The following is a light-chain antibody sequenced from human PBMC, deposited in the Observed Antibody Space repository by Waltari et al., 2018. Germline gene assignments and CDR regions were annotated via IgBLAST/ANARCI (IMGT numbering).Light chain of an antibody. V-gene: IGKV1-5*03. Sequence: DIQMTQSPSTLSASVGDRVTITCRASQSIPRWLAWYQQKPGKAPKLLIYKASILESGVPSRFSGGGSGTEFTLTISSLQPDDVATYYWQHYDSYSATFGRGTKIEIK. CDR1: QSIPRW. J-gene: IGKJ3*01. CDR3: QHYDSYSAT. CDR2: KAS.